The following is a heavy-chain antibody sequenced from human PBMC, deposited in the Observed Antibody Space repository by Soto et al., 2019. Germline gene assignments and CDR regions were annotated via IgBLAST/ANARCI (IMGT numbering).Heavy chain of an antibody. V-gene: IGHV4-61*08. CDR2: ISATGSM. CDR3: ARDIRGYSRAFDY. D-gene: IGHD5-18*01. J-gene: IGHJ4*02. Sequence: QVQLQESGPGLVKPSETLSLTCTVSGDSVGSAAYYWTWIRQPPGEGLEWIGYISATGSMKYNPSLKSRLTISVDTSKNPFSLRLSSVTAADTALYYCARDIRGYSRAFDYWGQXTL. CDR1: GDSVGSAAYY.